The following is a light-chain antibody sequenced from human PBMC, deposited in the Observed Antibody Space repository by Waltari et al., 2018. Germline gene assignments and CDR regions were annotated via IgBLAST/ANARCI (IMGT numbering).Light chain of an antibody. CDR1: QSVSSN. Sequence: EIVMTQSPATPSVSPGERATLSCRASQSVSSNLAWYQQKPGQAPRLLIYGASTRATGIPARFSGSGSWTEFTLTISSLQSEDFAVYYCQQYNNWPLTFGGGTKVEIK. CDR2: GAS. J-gene: IGKJ4*01. V-gene: IGKV3-15*01. CDR3: QQYNNWPLT.